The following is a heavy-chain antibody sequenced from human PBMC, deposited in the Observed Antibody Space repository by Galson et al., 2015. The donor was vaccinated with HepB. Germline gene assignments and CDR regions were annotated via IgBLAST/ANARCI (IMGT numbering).Heavy chain of an antibody. Sequence: SLRLSCAASGFTFSSYSMNWVRQAPGKGLEWVSYISSSSSTIYYADSAKGRFTISRDNAKNSLYLQMNSLRAEDTAVYYCARDLSGYSYGYYYYYGMDVWGQGTTVTVSS. J-gene: IGHJ6*02. CDR3: ARDLSGYSYGYYYYYGMDV. CDR2: ISSSSSTI. D-gene: IGHD5-18*01. CDR1: GFTFSSYS. V-gene: IGHV3-48*01.